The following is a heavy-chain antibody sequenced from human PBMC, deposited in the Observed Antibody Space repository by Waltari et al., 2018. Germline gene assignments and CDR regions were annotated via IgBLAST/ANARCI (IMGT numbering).Heavy chain of an antibody. CDR1: GFTFSSYS. D-gene: IGHD5-12*01. J-gene: IGHJ6*03. CDR2: ISSSSSTI. CDR3: ARVPYSGYSEENYYNYYMDV. Sequence: EVQLVESGGGLVQPGGSLRLSCAASGFTFSSYSMNWVRQAPGKGLEWVSYISSSSSTIYYADSVKGRFTISRDNAKNSLYLQMNSLRAEDTAVYYCARVPYSGYSEENYYNYYMDVWGKGTTVTVSS. V-gene: IGHV3-48*04.